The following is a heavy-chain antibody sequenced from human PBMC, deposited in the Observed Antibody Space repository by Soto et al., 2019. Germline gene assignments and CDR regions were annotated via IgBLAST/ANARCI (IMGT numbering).Heavy chain of an antibody. CDR1: GGSFSGYY. D-gene: IGHD3-9*01. CDR2: INHSGST. CDR3: ARQRELRYFDWLFPTRGFDP. J-gene: IGHJ5*02. Sequence: SETLSLTCAVYGGSFSGYYWSWIRQPPGKGLEWIGEINHSGSTNYNPSLKSRVTISVDTSKNQFSLKLSSVTAADTAVYYCARQRELRYFDWLFPTRGFDPWGQGTLVTVSS. V-gene: IGHV4-34*01.